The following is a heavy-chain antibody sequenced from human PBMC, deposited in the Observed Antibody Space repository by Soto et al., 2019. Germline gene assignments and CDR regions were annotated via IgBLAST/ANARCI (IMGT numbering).Heavy chain of an antibody. D-gene: IGHD3-3*01. CDR1: GFTFSGYE. J-gene: IGHJ6*02. Sequence: XGSLRLSCAASGFTFSGYEMNGVRQAAGKGLEWISYISGSGTTIYYADSVKGRFTISRDNAKKSLYLQMNSLRAEDTAVYYCAREVTVFGVIIPTPMDVWGQGTTVTVSS. V-gene: IGHV3-48*03. CDR2: ISGSGTTI. CDR3: AREVTVFGVIIPTPMDV.